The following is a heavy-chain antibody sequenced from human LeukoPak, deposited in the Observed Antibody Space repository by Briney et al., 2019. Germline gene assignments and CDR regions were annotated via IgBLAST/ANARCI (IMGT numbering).Heavy chain of an antibody. Sequence: PGGSLRLSCTASGFTFGDYAMSWVRQAPGKGLGWVGFIRSKAYGGTTEYAASVKGRFTISRDDSKSIAYLQMNSLKTEDTAVYYCTRVEQQLATDYWGQGTLVTVSS. CDR3: TRVEQQLATDY. J-gene: IGHJ4*02. D-gene: IGHD6-13*01. V-gene: IGHV3-49*04. CDR1: GFTFGDYA. CDR2: IRSKAYGGTT.